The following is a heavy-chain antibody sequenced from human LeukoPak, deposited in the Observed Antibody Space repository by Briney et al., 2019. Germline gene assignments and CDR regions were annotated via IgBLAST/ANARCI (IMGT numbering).Heavy chain of an antibody. CDR2: ISYDGIEK. Sequence: GGSLRLSCASSVFSFNSYGMHGVRQPRGKGLEGGAFISYDGIEKHYADSAQGRFTISRDNSNNTLYVQMSSLRAEDTAVYYCAKDRNSYDHPLGYLDYWGQGTLVTVSS. J-gene: IGHJ4*02. CDR1: VFSFNSYG. V-gene: IGHV3-30*18. D-gene: IGHD5-18*01. CDR3: AKDRNSYDHPLGYLDY.